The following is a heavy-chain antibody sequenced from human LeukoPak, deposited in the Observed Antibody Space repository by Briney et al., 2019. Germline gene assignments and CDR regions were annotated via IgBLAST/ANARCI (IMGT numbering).Heavy chain of an antibody. Sequence: PSETPSLTCAVSGAPVSSSNWWIWVRQPPKKGLEWIAEIHHSGSTNYNPSLKSRVTMSVDTSKNQISLRLSSVTAADTAVYYCARGLYGSDSYWGQGNLVTVS. CDR1: GAPVSSSNW. D-gene: IGHD6-19*01. CDR2: IHHSGST. CDR3: ARGLYGSDSY. V-gene: IGHV4-4*02. J-gene: IGHJ4*02.